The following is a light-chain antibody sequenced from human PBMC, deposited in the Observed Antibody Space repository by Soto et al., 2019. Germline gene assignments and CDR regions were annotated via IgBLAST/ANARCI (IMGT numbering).Light chain of an antibody. J-gene: IGLJ2*01. CDR2: LNSDGSH. Sequence: QSVLTQSPSASASLGASVKLTCTLSSGHSSYAIAWHQQQPEKGPRYLMKLNSDGSHRKGDGIPDRFSGSSSGAEHYLTISSLQSEDEADYYRQTWGTGIGVFGGGTKLTVL. CDR3: QTWGTGIGV. V-gene: IGLV4-69*01. CDR1: SGHSSYA.